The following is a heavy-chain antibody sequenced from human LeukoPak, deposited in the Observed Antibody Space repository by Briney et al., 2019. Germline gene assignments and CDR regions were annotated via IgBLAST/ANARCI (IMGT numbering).Heavy chain of an antibody. J-gene: IGHJ4*02. D-gene: IGHD3-3*01. CDR2: ISGSGGST. CDR3: ASGPYYDFWSGLDY. CDR1: GFTFSSYA. V-gene: IGHV3-23*01. Sequence: GGSLRLSCAASGFTFSSYAMSWVRQAPGKRLEWVSAISGSGGSTYYADSVKGRFTISRDNSKNTLYLQMNSLRAEDTAVYYCASGPYYDFWSGLDYWGQGTLVTVSS.